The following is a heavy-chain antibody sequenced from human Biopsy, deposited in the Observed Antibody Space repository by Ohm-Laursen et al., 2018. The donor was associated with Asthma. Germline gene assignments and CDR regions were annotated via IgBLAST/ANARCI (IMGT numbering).Heavy chain of an antibody. CDR3: VRWRSGYPDHYSDF. D-gene: IGHD2-21*01. CDR1: GFTFRNFG. J-gene: IGHJ4*02. CDR2: ISSDVRE. Sequence: SLRLSCSAFGFTFRNFGMHWVRQAPGKGLEWVALISSDVREWYADSVKGRFTISRDNSKSTLDLQMNSLRGDDTAVYYCVRWRSGYPDHYSDFWGLGTLVTVSS. V-gene: IGHV3-30*03.